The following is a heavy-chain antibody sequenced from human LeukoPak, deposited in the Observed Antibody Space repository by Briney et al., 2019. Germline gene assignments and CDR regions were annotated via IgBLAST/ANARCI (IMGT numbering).Heavy chain of an antibody. CDR1: GGSISSGDYY. CDR3: ARYCSGGSCYSDAFDI. J-gene: IGHJ3*02. V-gene: IGHV4-30-4*01. D-gene: IGHD2-15*01. Sequence: PSETLSLTCTVSGGSISSGDYYWSWIRQPPGKSLEWIGYIYYSGSTYYNPSLKSRVTISVDTSKNQFSLKLSSVTAADTAVYYCARYCSGGSCYSDAFDIWGQGTMVAVSS. CDR2: IYYSGST.